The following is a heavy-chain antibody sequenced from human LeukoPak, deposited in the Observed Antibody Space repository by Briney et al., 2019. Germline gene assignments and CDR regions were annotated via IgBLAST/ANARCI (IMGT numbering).Heavy chain of an antibody. CDR3: AKHSVRMGPAYVDS. CDR1: GFTFSSYG. J-gene: IGHJ4*02. CDR2: ISFDGDRT. V-gene: IGHV3-23*01. D-gene: IGHD3-10*02. Sequence: PGGSLRLSCAASGFTFSSYGMIWVRQAPGKGPERVSGISFDGDRTYYTDSVKGRFTISRDNSKSTLYLQMNSLRAEDSAVYYCAKHSVRMGPAYVDSWGRGTLVTVSS.